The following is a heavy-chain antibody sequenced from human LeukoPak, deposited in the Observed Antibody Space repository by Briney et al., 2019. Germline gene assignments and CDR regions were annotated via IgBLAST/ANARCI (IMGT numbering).Heavy chain of an antibody. CDR1: AYTFTAYY. J-gene: IGHJ4*02. V-gene: IGHV1-2*02. CDR2: INPNSGGT. Sequence: ASVKVSCKTSAYTFTAYYIHWVRQAPGQGLEWMACINPNSGGTNYVQKFQGRVTMTRDTSITTAYMELSSLRSEDTAVYFCARGASRSFDSWGQGTLVTVSS. CDR3: ARGASRSFDS.